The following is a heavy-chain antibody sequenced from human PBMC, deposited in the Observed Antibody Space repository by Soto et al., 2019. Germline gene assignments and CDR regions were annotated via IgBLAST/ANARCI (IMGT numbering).Heavy chain of an antibody. Sequence: ESLKISCKGSGYSFTTYWIGWVRQIPGKGLEWMGIIYPGDSDTRYSPSFQGQVTISADKSISTAYLQWSGLKASDTAMYYCARHGGGNYPPLHDAFDIWGQGTMVTVSS. J-gene: IGHJ3*02. D-gene: IGHD4-4*01. V-gene: IGHV5-51*01. CDR3: ARHGGGNYPPLHDAFDI. CDR1: GYSFTTYW. CDR2: IYPGDSDT.